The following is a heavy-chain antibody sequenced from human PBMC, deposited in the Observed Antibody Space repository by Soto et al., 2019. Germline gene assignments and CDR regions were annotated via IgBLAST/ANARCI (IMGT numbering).Heavy chain of an antibody. V-gene: IGHV3-30-3*01. CDR2: ISYDGSNK. J-gene: IGHJ5*02. D-gene: IGHD3-3*01. CDR1: GFTFSSSV. CDR3: ARDRGCRDFWIGYPTGWFDP. Sequence: QVQLVESGGGVVQPGRSLRLSCAASGFTFSSSVMHWVRQAPGKGLGWLAVISYDGSNKYYADSVKGRFTISRDNSKNTLYLQMNSLRAEDTAVYYCARDRGCRDFWIGYPTGWFDPWGQGTLVTVSS.